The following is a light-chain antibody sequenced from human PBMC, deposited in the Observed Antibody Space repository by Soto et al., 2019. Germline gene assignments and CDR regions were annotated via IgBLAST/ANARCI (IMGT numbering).Light chain of an antibody. CDR2: GVS. CDR3: SSYTSSSTYVV. J-gene: IGLJ2*01. CDR1: SSDVGGYNY. V-gene: IGLV2-14*03. Sequence: QCALTQPASVSGSPGQSITFSCTGTSSDVGGYNYVSWYQQRPGKAPKLLIYGVSDRPSGVSGRFSGSKSDNTASLTISGLQAEDEADYYCSSYTSSSTYVVFGGGTKLTVL.